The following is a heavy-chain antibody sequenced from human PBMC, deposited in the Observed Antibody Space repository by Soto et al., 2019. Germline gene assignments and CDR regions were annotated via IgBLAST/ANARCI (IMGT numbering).Heavy chain of an antibody. V-gene: IGHV1-18*01. CDR1: GYTFTSYG. Sequence: QVQLVQSGAEVKKPGASVKVSCKASGYTFTSYGINWVRQAPGQGLEWMGWISAYNGNTNYAQKLQGRVTMTTDTSTSTAYMELRSLRSDDTAVYYCARVITGTTFYYYYGMDVWGQETTVTVSS. CDR3: ARVITGTTFYYYYGMDV. D-gene: IGHD1-7*01. CDR2: ISAYNGNT. J-gene: IGHJ6*02.